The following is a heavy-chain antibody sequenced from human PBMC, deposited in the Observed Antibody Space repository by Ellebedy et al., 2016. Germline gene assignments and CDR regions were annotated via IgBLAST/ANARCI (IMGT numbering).Heavy chain of an antibody. V-gene: IGHV3-30*03. CDR1: GFNFARYG. CDR2: TSFDGTIT. D-gene: IGHD3-22*01. J-gene: IGHJ5*02. Sequence: GGSLRLXCAASGFNFARYGMYWVRQAPGKGLEWVAVTSFDGTITYYGDSVKGRFTISRDNAKNTLYLQMNSLRAEDTAVYYCAGYDSSGYNTWGQGTLVTVSS. CDR3: AGYDSSGYNT.